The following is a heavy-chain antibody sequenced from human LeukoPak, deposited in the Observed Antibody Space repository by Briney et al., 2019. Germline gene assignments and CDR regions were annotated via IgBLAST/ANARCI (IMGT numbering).Heavy chain of an antibody. CDR1: GFTLSAYE. J-gene: IGHJ4*02. V-gene: IGHV3-48*03. CDR2: ISSPSI. D-gene: IGHD2-21*01. Sequence: GGSLRLSCAASGFTLSAYEMNWVRQASGKGLEWVSYISSPSIHYADSVKGRFTISRDNAKNSLYLQMNSLRAEDTAVYYCASRRVAVPSSRAFDYWGQGTLVTVSS. CDR3: ASRRVAVPSSRAFDY.